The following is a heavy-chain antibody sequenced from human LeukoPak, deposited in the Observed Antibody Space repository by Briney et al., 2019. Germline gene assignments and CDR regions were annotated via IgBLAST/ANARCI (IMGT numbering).Heavy chain of an antibody. J-gene: IGHJ5*02. CDR1: GSAFSTYA. D-gene: IGHD3-22*01. CDR3: ARDLGQYYDTSDNWFDP. CDR2: ISYDGSSK. Sequence: GGSLRLSCAASGSAFSTYAMHWVRQAPGKGLEWVAVISYDGSSKYYADSVKGRFTISRDNSKNTLYLQMNSLRAEDTAVYYCARDLGQYYDTSDNWFDPWGQGTLVTVSS. V-gene: IGHV3-30*04.